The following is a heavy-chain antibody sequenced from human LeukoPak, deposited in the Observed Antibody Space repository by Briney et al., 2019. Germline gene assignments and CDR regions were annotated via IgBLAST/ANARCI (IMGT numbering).Heavy chain of an antibody. V-gene: IGHV3-30*02. CDR1: GFTFSSYA. Sequence: GGSLRLSCAASGFTFSSYAMSWVRQAPGKGLEWVAFIRYDGSNKYYADSVKGRFTISRDNSKNTLYLQMNSLRAEDTAVYYCAKVTDVAAAAFFDYWGQGTLVTVSS. CDR3: AKVTDVAAAAFFDY. J-gene: IGHJ4*02. CDR2: IRYDGSNK. D-gene: IGHD6-13*01.